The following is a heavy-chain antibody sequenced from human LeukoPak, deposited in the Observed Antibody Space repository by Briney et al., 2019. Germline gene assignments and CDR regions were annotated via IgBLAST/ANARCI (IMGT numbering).Heavy chain of an antibody. CDR2: INPSSGGT. Sequence: ASVKVSCKASGYTFTDYYMHWVRQAPGQGLEWMGWINPSSGGTNYAQKFQGRVTMTRDTSISTAYMELSRLRSDDTAVYYCARTDIVVVVAIPGFDYWGQGTLGTVSS. D-gene: IGHD2-15*01. CDR3: ARTDIVVVVAIPGFDY. V-gene: IGHV1-2*02. J-gene: IGHJ4*02. CDR1: GYTFTDYY.